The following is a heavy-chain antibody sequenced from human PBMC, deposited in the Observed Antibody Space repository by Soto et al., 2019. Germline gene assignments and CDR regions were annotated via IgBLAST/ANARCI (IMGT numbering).Heavy chain of an antibody. CDR2: IYYSGST. CDR3: ARGIPGDSSGYYPP. D-gene: IGHD3-22*01. J-gene: IGHJ5*02. Sequence: PSETLSLTCTFSCGSIISGDYYWSWIRQPPGKGLEWIGYIYYSGSTYYNPSLKSRVTISVDTSKNQFSLKLSSVTAADTAVYYCARGIPGDSSGYYPPWGQGTLVTVSS. V-gene: IGHV4-30-4*01. CDR1: CGSIISGDYY.